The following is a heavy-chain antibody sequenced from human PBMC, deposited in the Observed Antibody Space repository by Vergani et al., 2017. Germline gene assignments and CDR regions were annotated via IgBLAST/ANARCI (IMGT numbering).Heavy chain of an antibody. V-gene: IGHV4-61*02. D-gene: IGHD6-13*01. CDR2: IHASGTK. CDR1: GASITSGSFY. J-gene: IGHJ3*02. CDR3: ARGLYSSPRRVAFDI. Sequence: QVHLNEAGPGLVKPSQTLSLTCTVSGASITSGSFYWSWIRQPAGKGLEWIGRIHASGTKNYNPSLRSRVTISVDTSKNQFSLKLSSVTAADTAVYYCARGLYSSPRRVAFDIWGQGTMVTVSS.